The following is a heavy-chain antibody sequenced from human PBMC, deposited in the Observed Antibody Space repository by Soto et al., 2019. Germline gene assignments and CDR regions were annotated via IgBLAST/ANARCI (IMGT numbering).Heavy chain of an antibody. D-gene: IGHD2-21*02. Sequence: SETLSLTXTASGYSISSGSYWGWIRQPPGKGPEWIASIYHGGTTFYNPSLKSRVTVSVDKSNNQFSLKLRSVTAADTAVYYCAKAHVVVVAGSTFDYWGHGTLVTVS. CDR1: GYSISSGSY. J-gene: IGHJ4*01. V-gene: IGHV4-38-2*02. CDR3: AKAHVVVVAGSTFDY. CDR2: IYHGGTT.